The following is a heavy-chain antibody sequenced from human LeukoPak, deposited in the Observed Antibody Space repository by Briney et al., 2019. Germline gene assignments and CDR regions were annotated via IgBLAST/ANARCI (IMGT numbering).Heavy chain of an antibody. CDR2: ISSNGGST. Sequence: GGSLRLSCSASGFTFSSYAMYWVRQAPGKGLEYVSAISSNGGSTYYADSVKGRFTISRDNSKNTLYLQMSSLRAEDTAVYYCVKDSTVTTFDYWGQGTLVTVSS. CDR3: VKDSTVTTFDY. CDR1: GFTFSSYA. D-gene: IGHD4-17*01. V-gene: IGHV3-64D*06. J-gene: IGHJ4*02.